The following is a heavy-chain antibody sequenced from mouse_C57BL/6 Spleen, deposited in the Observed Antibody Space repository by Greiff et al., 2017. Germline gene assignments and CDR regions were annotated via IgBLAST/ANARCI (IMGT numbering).Heavy chain of an antibody. CDR3: ARSALRAFAY. V-gene: IGHV1-55*01. CDR1: GYTFTSYW. D-gene: IGHD3-1*01. CDR2: IYPGSGST. Sequence: QVQLQQSGAELVKPGASVKMSCKASGYTFTSYWITWVKQRPGQGLEWIGDIYPGSGSTNYNGKFKSKATLTVDTSSSTAYLQLSSLTSEDAAVYYCARSALRAFAYWGQGTLVTVSA. J-gene: IGHJ3*01.